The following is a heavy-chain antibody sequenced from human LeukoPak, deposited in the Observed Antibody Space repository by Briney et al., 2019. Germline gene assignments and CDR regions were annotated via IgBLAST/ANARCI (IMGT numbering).Heavy chain of an antibody. V-gene: IGHV4-61*02. J-gene: IGHJ2*01. Sequence: SETLSLTCTVSGGSISSGSYYWSWIRQPAGKGLEWIGRIYTSGSTNYNPSLKSRVTISVDTSKNQFSLKLSSVTAADTAVYYCASSRLGRGASGWYFDLWGRGTLVTVSS. CDR2: IYTSGST. D-gene: IGHD2-2*01. CDR3: ASSRLGRGASGWYFDL. CDR1: GGSISSGSYY.